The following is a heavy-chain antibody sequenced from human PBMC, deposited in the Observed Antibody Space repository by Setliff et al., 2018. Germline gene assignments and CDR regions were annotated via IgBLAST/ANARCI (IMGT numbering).Heavy chain of an antibody. Sequence: PSETLSLTCTVSGGSISSSTYYWGWIRQPPGKGLEWIGSIYYSGSTYYNPSLKSRVTISVDTSKNQFSLKLSSVTAADSAIYYCARDGRTRYYYYYMDVWGKGTTVTVSS. CDR1: GGSISSSTYY. V-gene: IGHV4-39*07. CDR3: ARDGRTRYYYYYMDV. CDR2: IYYSGST. J-gene: IGHJ6*03.